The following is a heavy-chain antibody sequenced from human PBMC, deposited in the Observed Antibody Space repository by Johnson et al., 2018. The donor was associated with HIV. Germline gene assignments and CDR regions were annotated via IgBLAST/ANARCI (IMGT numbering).Heavy chain of an antibody. D-gene: IGHD1-26*01. Sequence: EVQLVESGGGLVQPGGSLRLSCAASGFNFSNYAMTWVRQAPGKGLEWVSSISGSGGSTYFADSVKGRFTISRDNSKNTLYLQMSSLTAEDTAVYYCTKNREPANYDAFDLWGQGTKVTVSS. V-gene: IGHV3-23*04. CDR2: ISGSGGST. CDR1: GFNFSNYA. J-gene: IGHJ3*01. CDR3: TKNREPANYDAFDL.